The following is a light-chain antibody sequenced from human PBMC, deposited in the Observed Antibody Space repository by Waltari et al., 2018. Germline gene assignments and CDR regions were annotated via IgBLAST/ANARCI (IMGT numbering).Light chain of an antibody. V-gene: IGKV3-15*01. CDR3: QQYNVWPPIT. CDR2: DAS. CDR1: QGVSSN. Sequence: EILMTQSPATLSVSPGERATLSCRASQGVSSNLAWYQQRPGQAPRLLIYDASTSAPGVPSRFSGSGSGTEFTLAIRSLQSEDFALYYCQQYNVWPPITFGQGTRLEIK. J-gene: IGKJ5*01.